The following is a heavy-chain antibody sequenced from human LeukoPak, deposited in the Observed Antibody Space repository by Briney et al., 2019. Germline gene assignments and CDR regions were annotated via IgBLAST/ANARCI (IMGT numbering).Heavy chain of an antibody. CDR1: GFTFSSYA. Sequence: GGSLRLSCAASGFTFSSYAMSWVRQAPGQGLEWVSHITGSGGNTYYADSVKGRFTISRDNSKSTLYLQMNGLRAEDTAVYYCAREATPRPNSSGFYYGYWGQGTLVTVSS. CDR2: ITGSGGNT. V-gene: IGHV3-23*01. D-gene: IGHD3-22*01. CDR3: AREATPRPNSSGFYYGY. J-gene: IGHJ4*02.